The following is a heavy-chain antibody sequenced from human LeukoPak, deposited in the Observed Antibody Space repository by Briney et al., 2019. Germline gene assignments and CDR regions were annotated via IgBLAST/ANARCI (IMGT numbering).Heavy chain of an antibody. CDR2: ISYDGSIE. V-gene: IGHV3-30*04. Sequence: GRSLRLPCAASGFTFSNYAMHWVRQAPGKGLEGVAYISYDGSIEYYADSVKGRFTISRDNSKNTLYQQMNSLRAEDTAVYYCARGSYYYDSSGYYDFEYWGQGTLVTVSS. J-gene: IGHJ4*02. CDR1: GFTFSNYA. CDR3: ARGSYYYDSSGYYDFEY. D-gene: IGHD3-22*01.